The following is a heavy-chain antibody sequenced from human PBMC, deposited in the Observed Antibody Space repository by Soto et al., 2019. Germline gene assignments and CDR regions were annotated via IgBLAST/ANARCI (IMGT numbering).Heavy chain of an antibody. D-gene: IGHD3-22*01. CDR2: ISYDGSNK. J-gene: IGHJ6*02. Sequence: PGGSLRLSCAASGFTFSSYGMHWVRQAPGKGLEWVAVISYDGSNKYYADSVKGRFTISRDNSKNTLYLQMNSLRAEDTAVYYCAKEFSDYYDSSGDVYGMDVWGQGTTVTVSS. CDR1: GFTFSSYG. V-gene: IGHV3-30*18. CDR3: AKEFSDYYDSSGDVYGMDV.